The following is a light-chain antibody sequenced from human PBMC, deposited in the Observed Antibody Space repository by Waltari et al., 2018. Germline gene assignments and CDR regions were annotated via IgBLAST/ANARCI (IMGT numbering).Light chain of an antibody. J-gene: IGKJ1*01. CDR2: DAX. V-gene: IGKV3-11*01. CDR3: QQRRNWPRT. Sequence: AXLSGXGXXACXRQKPAQAPSILIYDAXNRATGIPARFSGSGSGTDFSLTISILEPEDFAVFYCQQRRNWPRTFGQGTKGEIK. CDR1: LSGXGX.